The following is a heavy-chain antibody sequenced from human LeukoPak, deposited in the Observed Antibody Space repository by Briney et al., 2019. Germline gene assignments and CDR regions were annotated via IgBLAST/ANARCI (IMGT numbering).Heavy chain of an antibody. D-gene: IGHD5-18*01. V-gene: IGHV3-20*04. CDR1: GFTFSSYS. CDR3: ARDKWPAMGDFDY. CDR2: INWNGGST. J-gene: IGHJ4*02. Sequence: AGGSLRLSCAASGFTFSSYSMNWVRQAPGKGLEWVSGINWNGGSTGYADSVKGRFTISRDNAKNSLYLQMNSLRAEDTALYYCARDKWPAMGDFDYWGQGTLVTVSS.